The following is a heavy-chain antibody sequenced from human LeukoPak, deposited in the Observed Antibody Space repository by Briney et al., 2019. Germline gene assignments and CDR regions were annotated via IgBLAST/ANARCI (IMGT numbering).Heavy chain of an antibody. CDR2: ISGSGGST. CDR3: AKDGTISGAFDI. J-gene: IGHJ3*02. V-gene: IGHV3-23*01. Sequence: GGSLRLSCAASGFTFSSYAMSWVRQAPGKGLECVSAISGSGGSTYYADSVKGRFTISRDNSKNTLYLRMNSLRAEDTAVYYCAKDGTISGAFDIWGQGTMVTVSS. D-gene: IGHD3-9*01. CDR1: GFTFSSYA.